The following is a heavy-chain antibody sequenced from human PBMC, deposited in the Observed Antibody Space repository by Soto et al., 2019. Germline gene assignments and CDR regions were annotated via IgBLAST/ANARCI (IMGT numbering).Heavy chain of an antibody. CDR3: ARPGEGALFYYAMDV. V-gene: IGHV3-11*04. CDR1: GITVSANY. Sequence: GGSLGLSFAASGITVSANYMNWIRPAPGKGLEWVSFISGRGDAIWYADSVKGRFTISRDNAKNSLYLQMTSLRDDDTAVYYCARPGEGALFYYAMDVWGQGTTVTVSS. D-gene: IGHD3-16*01. CDR2: ISGRGDAI. J-gene: IGHJ6*02.